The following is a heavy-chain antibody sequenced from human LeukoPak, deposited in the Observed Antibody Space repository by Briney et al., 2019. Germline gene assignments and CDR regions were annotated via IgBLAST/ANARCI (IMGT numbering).Heavy chain of an antibody. CDR2: IKEDGSEA. J-gene: IGHJ4*02. CDR1: GFTFSTYW. CDR3: AAGREWGDY. D-gene: IGHD6-6*01. V-gene: IGHV3-7*05. Sequence: PGGSLRLSCAASGFTFSTYWMAWVRQAPGKGLEWVANIKEDGSEAYYVDSVRGRFTISRDNANNSLYLQMSSLRADDTAVYYCAAGREWGDYWGQGILVTVSS.